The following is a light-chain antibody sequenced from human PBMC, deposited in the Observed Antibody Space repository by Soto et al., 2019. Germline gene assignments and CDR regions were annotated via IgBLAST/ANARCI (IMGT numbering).Light chain of an antibody. J-gene: IGKJ3*01. V-gene: IGKV3-15*01. CDR1: QSVGTN. Sequence: EVVMTQSPATLSVSPGDRATLSCRASQSVGTNLAWYQQKPSQAPRHLIVDVSPRATGVSARFSGSGSGTEFALAFSSLQSEDFAVYHCQQYDNWPPAFGPGTKGEIK. CDR3: QQYDNWPPA. CDR2: DVS.